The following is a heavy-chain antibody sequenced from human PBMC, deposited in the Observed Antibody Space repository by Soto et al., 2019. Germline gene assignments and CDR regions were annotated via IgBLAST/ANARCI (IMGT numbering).Heavy chain of an antibody. J-gene: IGHJ4*02. CDR2: INAGNGNT. V-gene: IGHV1-3*01. D-gene: IGHD3-22*01. Sequence: ASVKVSCKASGYTFTSYAMHWVRQAPGQRLEWMGWINAGNGNTKYSQKFQGRVTITRDTSASTAYMELSSLRSEDTAVYYCARAYYYDSSGYSENFDYWGQGTLVTVSS. CDR3: ARAYYYDSSGYSENFDY. CDR1: GYTFTSYA.